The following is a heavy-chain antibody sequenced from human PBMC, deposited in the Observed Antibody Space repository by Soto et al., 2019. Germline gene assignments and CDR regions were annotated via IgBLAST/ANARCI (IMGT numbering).Heavy chain of an antibody. D-gene: IGHD2-15*01. V-gene: IGHV3-74*01. CDR3: AGSAADV. Sequence: GGSMRLSCAACGCTFSKFWIHWVRQAPGKGPESVSSLNSDGSYTRYADSVKGRFTISRDNAKNTLYLQMNSLRAEDTAVYYCAGSAADVWGQGTPVTVSS. CDR1: GCTFSKFW. J-gene: IGHJ6*02. CDR2: LNSDGSYT.